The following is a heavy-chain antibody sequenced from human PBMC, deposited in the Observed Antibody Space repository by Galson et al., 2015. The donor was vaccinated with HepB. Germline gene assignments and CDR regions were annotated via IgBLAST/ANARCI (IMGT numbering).Heavy chain of an antibody. V-gene: IGHV3-30*04. CDR2: ISYAASNK. Sequence: SLRLSCAASGFTFRNYAIHWVRQAPGKGLEWVALISYAASNKYYADSVKGRLTISRDNSKNTVYLQMNSLRTEDTAVHYCARAAAGSVGWFDPWGRGTLVTVSS. J-gene: IGHJ5*02. CDR3: ARAAAGSVGWFDP. D-gene: IGHD6-13*01. CDR1: GFTFRNYA.